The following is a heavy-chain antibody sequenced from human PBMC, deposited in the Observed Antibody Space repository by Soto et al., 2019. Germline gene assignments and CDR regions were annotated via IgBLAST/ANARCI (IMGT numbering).Heavy chain of an antibody. V-gene: IGHV1-18*01. D-gene: IGHD1-1*01. Sequence: QVHLVQSGAEVKKPGASVKVSCKRSGYGFTTYGITWVRQAPGQGLEWMAWISAHNGNTNYAQKLQGRVTVTRDTSTSTAYMELRSLRSDDTAVYYCARGRYGDSWGQGALVTVSS. CDR1: GYGFTTYG. CDR2: ISAHNGNT. J-gene: IGHJ4*02. CDR3: ARGRYGDS.